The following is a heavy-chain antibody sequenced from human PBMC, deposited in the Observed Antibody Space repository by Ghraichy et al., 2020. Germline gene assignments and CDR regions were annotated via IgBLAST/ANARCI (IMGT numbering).Heavy chain of an antibody. D-gene: IGHD3-10*02. V-gene: IGHV3-7*03. CDR3: AAYVGTSAY. CDR1: GFSFSNFW. J-gene: IGHJ4*03. CDR2: ISPDGTTR. Sequence: AGSLRLSCAASGFSFSNFWMNWVRQGPGRGLEWVANISPDGTTRRCVDSVKGRFTVSRDNAENSLYLHLSSLRVEDTAIYYCAAYVGTSAYWGHGTLITVSS.